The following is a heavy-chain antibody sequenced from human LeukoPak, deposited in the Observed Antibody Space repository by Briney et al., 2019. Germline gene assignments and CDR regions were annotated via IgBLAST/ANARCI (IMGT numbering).Heavy chain of an antibody. Sequence: PGGSLRLSCAASGFTFSSYSMNWVRQAPGKGLEWVSSISSSSSYIYYADSVKGRFTISRDNAKNSLYLQMNSLRAEDTAVYYCARDMGTGEGYPDAFDIWGQGTMVTVSS. D-gene: IGHD7-27*01. V-gene: IGHV3-21*01. J-gene: IGHJ3*02. CDR3: ARDMGTGEGYPDAFDI. CDR2: ISSSSSYI. CDR1: GFTFSSYS.